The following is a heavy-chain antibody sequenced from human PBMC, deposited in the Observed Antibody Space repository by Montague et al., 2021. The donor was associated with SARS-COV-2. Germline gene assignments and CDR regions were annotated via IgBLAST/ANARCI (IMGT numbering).Heavy chain of an antibody. D-gene: IGHD1-14*01. J-gene: IGHJ5*01. CDR2: IYYTGTS. V-gene: IGHV4-59*12. CDR3: AGRDRNGLDS. Sequence: SETLSLTCNVSGASISSYYWSWIRQPPGRGLEWIGYIYYTGTSSSNPSLQSRVTMSVDTSKNQFSLTVRSVTAADTAVYYCAGRDRNGLDSWGQGTLVTVSS. CDR1: GASISSYY.